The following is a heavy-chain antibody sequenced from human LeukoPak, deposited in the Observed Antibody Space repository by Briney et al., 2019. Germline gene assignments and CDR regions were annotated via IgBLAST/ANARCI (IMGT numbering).Heavy chain of an antibody. V-gene: IGHV3-30-3*01. D-gene: IGHD2-8*02. Sequence: GGPLRLSCAASGFTFSSYAMHWVRQAPGKGLEWVAVISYDGSNKYYADSVKGRFTISRDNSKNTLSLQMNSLRAEDTAIYYCARDLSEKYCIDYWGQGTLVTVSS. CDR3: ARDLSEKYCIDY. CDR2: ISYDGSNK. CDR1: GFTFSSYA. J-gene: IGHJ4*02.